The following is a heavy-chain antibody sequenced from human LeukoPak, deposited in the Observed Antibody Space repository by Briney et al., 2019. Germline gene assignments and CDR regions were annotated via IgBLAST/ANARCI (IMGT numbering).Heavy chain of an antibody. Sequence: PSETLSLTCAVSGYSISSGYYWGWIRQPPGKGLEWIGSIYHSGSTYYNPSHKSRVTISVDTSKNQFSLKLSSVTAADTAVYYCARDGGIVATAYYYYYMDVWGKGTTVTASS. CDR2: IYHSGST. CDR1: GYSISSGYY. V-gene: IGHV4-38-2*02. CDR3: ARDGGIVATAYYYYYMDV. J-gene: IGHJ6*03. D-gene: IGHD5-12*01.